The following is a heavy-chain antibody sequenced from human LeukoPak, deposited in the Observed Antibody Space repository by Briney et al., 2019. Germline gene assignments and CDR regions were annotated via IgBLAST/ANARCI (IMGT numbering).Heavy chain of an antibody. J-gene: IGHJ4*02. CDR2: ISGSGGST. CDR3: ATWGLIVVVVAGFDH. CDR1: GFTFSSYA. D-gene: IGHD2-15*01. V-gene: IGHV3-23*01. Sequence: GGSLRLSCAASGFTFSSYAMSWVRQAPGKGLEWVSAISGSGGSTYYADSVKGRFTISRDNSKNTLYLQMNSLRAEDTAVYYCATWGLIVVVVAGFDHWGQGTLVTVSS.